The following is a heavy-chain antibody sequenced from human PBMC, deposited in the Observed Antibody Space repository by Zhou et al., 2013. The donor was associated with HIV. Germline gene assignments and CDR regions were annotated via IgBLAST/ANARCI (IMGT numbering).Heavy chain of an antibody. Sequence: QVHLVQSGAEVKKPGASVKVSCKASGYTFTAYYIHWMRQAPGQGLEWMGWINPNSGDTKNTQKFQGRVTMTRDTSLSTAYMELSRLRSDDTAVYYCATDIRGYNMVAGWFDPWGQGTLVTVSS. CDR2: INPNSGDT. D-gene: IGHD5-18*01. J-gene: IGHJ5*02. CDR1: GYTFTAYY. V-gene: IGHV1-2*02. CDR3: ATDIRGYNMVAGWFDP.